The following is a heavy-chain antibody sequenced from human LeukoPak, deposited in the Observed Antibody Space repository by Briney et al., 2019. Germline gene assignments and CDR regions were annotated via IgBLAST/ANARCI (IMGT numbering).Heavy chain of an antibody. D-gene: IGHD6-19*01. CDR3: ARRGMGIAVAGFDY. CDR2: IYYSGST. Sequence: PSETLSLTCTVSGGSISSSSYYWGWIRQPPGKGLEWIGSIYYSGSTYYNPSLKSRVTISVDTSKNQFSLKLSSVTAADTAVYYCARRGMGIAVAGFDYWGQGTLVTVSS. V-gene: IGHV4-39*07. J-gene: IGHJ4*02. CDR1: GGSISSSSYY.